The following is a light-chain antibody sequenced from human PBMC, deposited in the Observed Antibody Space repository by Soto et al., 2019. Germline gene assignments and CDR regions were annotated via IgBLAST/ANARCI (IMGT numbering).Light chain of an antibody. Sequence: EFVLTQSPGTLSLSPGERATLSCRASQSLTNSFIAWYQQKPGQAPRLLIYDASNRATGIPGRFSGSGSGTDFTLTINSLEPEDFAVCYCQQRSNWPPITFGQGTRLEIK. CDR3: QQRSNWPPIT. CDR2: DAS. J-gene: IGKJ5*01. V-gene: IGKV3-11*01. CDR1: QSLTNSF.